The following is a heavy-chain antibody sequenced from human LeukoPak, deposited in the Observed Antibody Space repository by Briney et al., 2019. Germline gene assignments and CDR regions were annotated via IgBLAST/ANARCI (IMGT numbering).Heavy chain of an antibody. D-gene: IGHD4-17*01. J-gene: IGHJ4*02. CDR3: ARGVDGDQPTEYFDY. Sequence: SETLSLTCAVYGGSFSGYYWSWIRQPPGKGLEWIGEINHSGSTNYNPSLKSRVTISVDTSKNQFSLKLSSVTAADTAAYYCARGVDGDQPTEYFDYWGQGTLVTVSS. CDR2: INHSGST. V-gene: IGHV4-34*01. CDR1: GGSFSGYY.